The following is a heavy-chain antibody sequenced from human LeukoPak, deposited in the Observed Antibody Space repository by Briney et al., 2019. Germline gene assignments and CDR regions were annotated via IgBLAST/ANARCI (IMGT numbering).Heavy chain of an antibody. V-gene: IGHV3-30*18. D-gene: IGHD3-22*01. CDR2: ISYDGSNE. CDR3: AKWMYYYDSSGFDY. J-gene: IGHJ4*02. Sequence: GGSLGLSCEASGFTFSSYAMHWVRQAPGRERKWVEVISYDGSNEYYADSMKGRFTISRDNSKNTLYLQMNSLRAEDTAVYYCAKWMYYYDSSGFDYWGQGTLVTVSS. CDR1: GFTFSSYA.